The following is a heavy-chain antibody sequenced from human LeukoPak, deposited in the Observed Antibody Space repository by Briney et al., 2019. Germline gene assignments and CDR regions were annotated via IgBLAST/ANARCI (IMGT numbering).Heavy chain of an antibody. CDR2: ISSDGSRT. CDR1: GITLSRYW. V-gene: IGHV3-74*01. J-gene: IGHJ4*02. D-gene: IGHD2-8*01. Sequence: PGGSLRLSCEASGITLSRYWMHWVRQAPGKGLVWVARISSDGSRTTYADALQGRFTISRDSAKNTMNLHMRSLRAEDTAVYYCVREGVGDSFDSWGQGTLVTVSS. CDR3: VREGVGDSFDS.